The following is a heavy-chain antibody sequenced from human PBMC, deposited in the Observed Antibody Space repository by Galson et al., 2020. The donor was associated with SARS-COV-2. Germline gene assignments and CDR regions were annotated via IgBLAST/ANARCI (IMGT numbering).Heavy chain of an antibody. V-gene: IGHV3-48*03. D-gene: IGHD3-16*01. CDR1: GFSFSYYE. CDR3: ARFYYEYTRILDY. Sequence: GGSLRLSCVASGFSFSYYEMNWVRQAPGKGLEWVSSISSSSSKIYYADSVKGRFTISRDNSRNSLYLQMNSLRDEDTAVYFCARFYYEYTRILDYWGQGALVTVSS. J-gene: IGHJ4*02. CDR2: ISSSSSKI.